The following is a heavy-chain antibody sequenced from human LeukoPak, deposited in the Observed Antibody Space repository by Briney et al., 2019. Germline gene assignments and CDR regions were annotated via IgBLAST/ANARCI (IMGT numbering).Heavy chain of an antibody. CDR2: IKSKGDGGTI. CDR1: GFTFSDAW. J-gene: IGHJ4*02. Sequence: GGSLSLSCVGSGFTFSDAWMSWVRQAPGKGLEWVGRIKSKGDGGTIDYAAPVKGRFTISRDDSRNTLYLQMNSLKTEDTAVYYCTTRRQDGWWGQGTLVTVS. CDR3: TTRRQDGW. V-gene: IGHV3-15*01. D-gene: IGHD2-15*01.